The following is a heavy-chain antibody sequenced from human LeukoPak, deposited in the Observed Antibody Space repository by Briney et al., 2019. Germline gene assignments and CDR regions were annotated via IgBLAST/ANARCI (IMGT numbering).Heavy chain of an antibody. J-gene: IGHJ5*02. CDR1: GFTFSSYG. D-gene: IGHD1-20*01. CDR3: TRGEYNWNDLHL. V-gene: IGHV3-30*02. CDR2: IRYDGSNK. Sequence: GGSLRLSCAASGFTFSSYGMHWVRQAPGKGLEWVAFIRYDGSNKYYADSVKGRFTISRDNSKNTLYLQMDSLRAEDTAVYYCTRGEYNWNDLHLWGQGTLVTVSS.